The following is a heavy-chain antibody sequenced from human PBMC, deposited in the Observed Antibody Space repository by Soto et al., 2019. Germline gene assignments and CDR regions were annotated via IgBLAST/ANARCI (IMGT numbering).Heavy chain of an antibody. CDR1: GYTFTSYA. Sequence: EASVKVSCKASGYTFTSYAMHWVSQAPGQRLEWMGWINAGNGNTKYSQKFQGRVTITRDTSASTAYMELSSLRSEDTAVYYCARGDIVVVVAAESSAFDIWGQGTMVTVSS. J-gene: IGHJ3*02. D-gene: IGHD2-15*01. CDR3: ARGDIVVVVAAESSAFDI. V-gene: IGHV1-3*01. CDR2: INAGNGNT.